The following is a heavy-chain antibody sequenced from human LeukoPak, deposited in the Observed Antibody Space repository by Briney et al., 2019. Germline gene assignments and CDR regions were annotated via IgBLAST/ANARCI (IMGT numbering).Heavy chain of an antibody. CDR3: ARDRGSYWGGGNDY. CDR1: GFTFSSYG. V-gene: IGHV3-33*01. Sequence: GRSLRLSCAASGFTFSSYGMHWVRQAPGKGLEWVAVIWYDGSNKYYADSVKGRFTISRDNSKNTLYLQMNSLRAEDTAVYYCARDRGSYWGGGNDYWGQGTLVTVSS. CDR2: IWYDGSNK. D-gene: IGHD1-26*01. J-gene: IGHJ4*02.